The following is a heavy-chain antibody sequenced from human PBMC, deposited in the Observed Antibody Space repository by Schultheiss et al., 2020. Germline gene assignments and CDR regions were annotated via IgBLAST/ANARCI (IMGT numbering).Heavy chain of an antibody. CDR2: IYYSGST. V-gene: IGHV4-61*05. D-gene: IGHD5-18*01. Sequence: SETLSLTCTVSGGSISSSSYYWGWIRQPPGKGLEWIGYIYYSGSTNYNPSLKSRVTISVDTSKNQFSLKLSSVTAADTAVYYCARDCKWIQLWCYFDYWGQGTLVTGSS. CDR1: GGSISSSSYY. CDR3: ARDCKWIQLWCYFDY. J-gene: IGHJ4*03.